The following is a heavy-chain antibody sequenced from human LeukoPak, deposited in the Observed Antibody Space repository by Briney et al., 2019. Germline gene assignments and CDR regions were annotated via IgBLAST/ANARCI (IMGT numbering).Heavy chain of an antibody. CDR2: ISGSGGST. V-gene: IGHV3-23*01. CDR3: AKDPRARMTTVVTPDAY. CDR1: GFTFSSYA. D-gene: IGHD4-23*01. Sequence: GGSLRLSCAASGFTFSSYAMSWVRQAPGKGLEGVSAISGSGGSTYYADSVKGQFTISRDNSKNTLYLQMNSLRAEDTAVYYCAKDPRARMTTVVTPDAYWGQGTLVTVSS. J-gene: IGHJ4*02.